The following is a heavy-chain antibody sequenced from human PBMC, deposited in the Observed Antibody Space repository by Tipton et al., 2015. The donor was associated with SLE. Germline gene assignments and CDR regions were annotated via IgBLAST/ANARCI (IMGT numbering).Heavy chain of an antibody. V-gene: IGHV4-34*01. CDR3: ARGLLDQF. D-gene: IGHD1/OR15-1a*01. CDR1: GGSFSGYY. Sequence: LRLSCAVHGGSFSGYYWTWIRQSPSGLEWIGEINHGGNSNSNPSLKSRVTISVDTSNNQFSLKLPSVTAADTAVYYCARGLLDQFWGQGTPITVSS. J-gene: IGHJ1*01. CDR2: INHGGNS.